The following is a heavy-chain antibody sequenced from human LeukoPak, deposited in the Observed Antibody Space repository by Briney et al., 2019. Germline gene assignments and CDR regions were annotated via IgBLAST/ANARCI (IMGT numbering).Heavy chain of an antibody. Sequence: PSETLPLTCGVSGGSFSGYFWSWIRQPPGKGLEWIGEINQSGSSDYNPTLKRRGSISVDTSKTQFSLTLHSVTAADTAVYYCARGKAPDYCSSTPCYKNNYFDSWGQGTLVTVSS. V-gene: IGHV4-34*01. CDR2: INQSGSS. CDR1: GGSFSGYF. D-gene: IGHD2-2*01. CDR3: ARGKAPDYCSSTPCYKNNYFDS. J-gene: IGHJ5*01.